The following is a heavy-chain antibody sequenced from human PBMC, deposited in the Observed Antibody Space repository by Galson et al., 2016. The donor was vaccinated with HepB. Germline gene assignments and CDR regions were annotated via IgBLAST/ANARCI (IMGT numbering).Heavy chain of an antibody. Sequence: FLRLSCAASGFTFTNYNMNWVRRAPGRRLEWVSYIDSGSATILSADSVKGRFTISRDNARNSLYLQMSSLRVEDTAVDYCVRESPGVISDGSVDYWGQGTLVTVSS. V-gene: IGHV3-48*04. J-gene: IGHJ4*02. CDR1: GFTFTNYN. CDR2: IDSGSATI. CDR3: VRESPGVISDGSVDY. D-gene: IGHD5-24*01.